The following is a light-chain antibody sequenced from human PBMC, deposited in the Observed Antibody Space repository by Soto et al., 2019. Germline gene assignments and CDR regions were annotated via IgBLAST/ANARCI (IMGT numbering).Light chain of an antibody. CDR2: DAS. J-gene: IGKJ5*01. CDR3: QQRSNWPIT. CDR1: QSVSTF. Sequence: ESVLTQSPATLSSSPGERATLSCRASQSVSTFLAWYQQKPGQAPRLLIYDASNRAAGVPVRFSGSGSGTDFTLSIDSLEPEDFAVYYCQQRSNWPITFGQGTRLEI. V-gene: IGKV3-11*01.